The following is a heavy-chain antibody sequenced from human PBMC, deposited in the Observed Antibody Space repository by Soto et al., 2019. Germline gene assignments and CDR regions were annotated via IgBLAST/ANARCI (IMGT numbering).Heavy chain of an antibody. CDR1: GGSISSGGYS. J-gene: IGHJ4*02. V-gene: IGHV4-30-2*01. Sequence: SETLSLTCAVSGGSISSGGYSWSWIRQPPGKGLEWIGYIYHSGSTYYNPSLKSRVTISVDRSKNQFSLKLSSVTAADTAVYYCARGYDSSGYYLWGQGTLVTVSS. CDR3: ARGYDSSGYYL. D-gene: IGHD3-22*01. CDR2: IYHSGST.